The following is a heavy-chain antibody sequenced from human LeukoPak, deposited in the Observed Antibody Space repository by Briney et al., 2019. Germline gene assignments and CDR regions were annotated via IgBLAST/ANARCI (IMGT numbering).Heavy chain of an antibody. V-gene: IGHV3-11*01. Sequence: GGSLRLSCADSGFTFRDYYMTWIRQAPGQGLEWISYVSGSDENKYYAGSVRGRFAISRDNAEKSLFLQMSNVRAEDTAVYYCARAGLGGHYIDYWGQGTLVTVSS. CDR1: GFTFRDYY. J-gene: IGHJ4*02. D-gene: IGHD2-15*01. CDR3: ARAGLGGHYIDY. CDR2: VSGSDENK.